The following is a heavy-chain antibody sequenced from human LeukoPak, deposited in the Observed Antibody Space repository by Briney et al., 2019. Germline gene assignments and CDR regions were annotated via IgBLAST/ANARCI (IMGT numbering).Heavy chain of an antibody. CDR2: ISAYNGNT. CDR1: GYTFTSYG. J-gene: IGHJ5*02. CDR3: ARGPKLLWFGELSRVALGWFDP. V-gene: IGHV1-18*01. D-gene: IGHD3-10*01. Sequence: GASVKVSCKASGYTFTSYGISWVRQAPGQGLEWMVWISAYNGNTNYAQKLQGRVTMTTDTSTSTAYMELRSLRSDDTAVYYCARGPKLLWFGELSRVALGWFDPWGQGTLVTVSS.